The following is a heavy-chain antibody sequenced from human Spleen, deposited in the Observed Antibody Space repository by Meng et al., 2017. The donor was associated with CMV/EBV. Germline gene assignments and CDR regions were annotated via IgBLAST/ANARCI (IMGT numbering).Heavy chain of an antibody. Sequence: GGSLRLSCAASGFTFSDYYMSWIRQAPGKGLEWVSYISSSGSTIYYADSVKGRFTISRDNAKNSLYLQMNSLRVEDTAVYYCAAGGYSGYDYLPFGYWGQGTLVTVSS. V-gene: IGHV3-11*04. D-gene: IGHD5-12*01. J-gene: IGHJ4*02. CDR3: AAGGYSGYDYLPFGY. CDR2: ISSSGSTI. CDR1: GFTFSDYY.